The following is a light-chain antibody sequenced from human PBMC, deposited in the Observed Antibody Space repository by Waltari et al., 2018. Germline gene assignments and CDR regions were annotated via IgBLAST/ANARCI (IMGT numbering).Light chain of an antibody. CDR1: IIDVGGYDY. CDR3: CSYALFSTLV. J-gene: IGLJ2*01. Sequence: QSALPQPASVSESPGQSITISCPGTIIDVGGYDYVSWYQQHPGKAPKLLIYDVSERPSGVSNRFSGSKSGNTASLTISGLQAEDEADYYCCSYALFSTLVFGGGTKVTVL. CDR2: DVS. V-gene: IGLV2-23*02.